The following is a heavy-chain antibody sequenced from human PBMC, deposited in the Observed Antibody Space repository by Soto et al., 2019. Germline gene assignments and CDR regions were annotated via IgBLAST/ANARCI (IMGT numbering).Heavy chain of an antibody. CDR1: GFTFSSYA. CDR2: ISGSGGST. J-gene: IGHJ6*02. D-gene: IGHD5-18*01. CDR3: AKDQNIQLWPRYYYYGMDV. V-gene: IGHV3-23*01. Sequence: EVQLLESGGGLVQPGGSLRLSCAASGFTFSSYAMSWVRQAPGTGLEWVSAISGSGGSTYYDDSVKGRFTISRDNSKNTLHLQMNSLRAEDTAVYYCAKDQNIQLWPRYYYYGMDVWGQGTTVTVSS.